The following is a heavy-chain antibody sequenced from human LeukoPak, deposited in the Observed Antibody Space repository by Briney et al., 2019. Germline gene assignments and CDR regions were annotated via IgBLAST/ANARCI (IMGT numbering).Heavy chain of an antibody. Sequence: ASVKVSCKASGGTFSSYAISWVRQAPGQGLEWMGGIIPIFGTANYAQKFQGRVTITTDESTSTAYVELSSLRSEDTAVYYCASGPGLGGSSWYHQSWIDPWGQGTLVTVSS. CDR3: ASGPGLGGSSWYHQSWIDP. CDR2: IIPIFGTA. V-gene: IGHV1-69*05. D-gene: IGHD6-13*01. J-gene: IGHJ5*02. CDR1: GGTFSSYA.